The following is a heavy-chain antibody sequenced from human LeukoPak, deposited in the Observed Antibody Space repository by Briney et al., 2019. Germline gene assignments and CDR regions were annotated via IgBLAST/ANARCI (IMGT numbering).Heavy chain of an antibody. CDR3: ATPRGISGAFDI. Sequence: ASVKVSCKASGYTFTGYYMYWVRQAPGQGLEWMGWIDPNSGGTNYAQKFQGRVTMTRDTSISTAYMELSRLRSDDTAVYYCATPRGISGAFDIWGQGTMVTVSS. J-gene: IGHJ3*02. CDR2: IDPNSGGT. CDR1: GYTFTGYY. V-gene: IGHV1-2*02. D-gene: IGHD3-16*01.